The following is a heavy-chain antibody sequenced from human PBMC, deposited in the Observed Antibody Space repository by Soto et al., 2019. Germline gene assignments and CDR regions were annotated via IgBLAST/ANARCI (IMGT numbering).Heavy chain of an antibody. Sequence: EVQLLESGGGLVKPGGSLRLSCAAAGFTFSKYAISWVRLAPGKGLEWVSSISANGGITDYADSVKGRFTISRDNFQNILSLQMDSLTGDDTALYFCAKDKYTDSVRKVWFFDYWGRGTLVTVSS. J-gene: IGHJ2*01. CDR3: AKDKYTDSVRKVWFFDY. CDR1: GFTFSKYA. D-gene: IGHD2-15*01. CDR2: ISANGGIT. V-gene: IGHV3-23*01.